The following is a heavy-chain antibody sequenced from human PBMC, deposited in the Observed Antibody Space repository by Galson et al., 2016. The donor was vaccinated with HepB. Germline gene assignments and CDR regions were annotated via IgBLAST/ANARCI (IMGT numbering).Heavy chain of an antibody. CDR1: EYSISRAYF. CDR3: AYRDGTYHYSPWYFDI. D-gene: IGHD3-16*01. CDR2: LYQSGNI. V-gene: IGHV4-38-2*02. Sequence: SETLSLTCNVSEYSISRAYFWGWIRQPPGKGLEWIGSLYQSGNIYYNPSLESRVSISLDASKNQFSLKLTSVTAPDTAVYFCAYRDGTYHYSPWYFDIWGRGTLVTVSS. J-gene: IGHJ2*01.